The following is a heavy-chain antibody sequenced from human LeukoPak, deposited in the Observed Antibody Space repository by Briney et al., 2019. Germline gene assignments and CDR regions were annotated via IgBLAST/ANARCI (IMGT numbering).Heavy chain of an antibody. CDR2: ISSSGGTT. CDR3: AREAVAGAFDS. Sequence: GGSLRLSCAASGFTFSTYAVNWVRQAPGKGLEWVSAISSSGGTTYYADSVKGRFSISRDNSKNTLYLRMNSLRAEDTAIYYCAREAVAGAFDSWGQGTLVTVSS. D-gene: IGHD6-19*01. CDR1: GFTFSTYA. V-gene: IGHV3-23*01. J-gene: IGHJ4*02.